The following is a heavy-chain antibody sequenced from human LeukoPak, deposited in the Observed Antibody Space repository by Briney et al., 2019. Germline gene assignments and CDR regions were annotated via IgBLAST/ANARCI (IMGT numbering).Heavy chain of an antibody. CDR1: GGSISSYY. CDR3: ARVYYGSGSYFDY. J-gene: IGHJ4*02. Sequence: PSETLSLTCTVSGGSISSYYWSWIRQPPGKGLEWIGYIYYSGSTNYNPSLKSRVTISVDTSKNQSSLKLSSVTAADTAVYYCARVYYGSGSYFDYWGQGTLVTVSS. V-gene: IGHV4-59*01. D-gene: IGHD3-10*01. CDR2: IYYSGST.